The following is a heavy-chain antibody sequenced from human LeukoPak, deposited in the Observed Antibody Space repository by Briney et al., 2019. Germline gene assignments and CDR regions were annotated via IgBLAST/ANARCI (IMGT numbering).Heavy chain of an antibody. Sequence: PGGSLRLSCAASGFIFSSYWLQWVRQAPGKGLVWVSRIKSDGSYTSYADSVGGRFTISRDNAKNSLYLQMNSLRDEDTAVYYCATDSQWSFDYWGLGTLVTVSS. CDR2: IKSDGSYT. J-gene: IGHJ4*02. CDR1: GFIFSSYW. D-gene: IGHD2-15*01. CDR3: ATDSQWSFDY. V-gene: IGHV3-74*01.